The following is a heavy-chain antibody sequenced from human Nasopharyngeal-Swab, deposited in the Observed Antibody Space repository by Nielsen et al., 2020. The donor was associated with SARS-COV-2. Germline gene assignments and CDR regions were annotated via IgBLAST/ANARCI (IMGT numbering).Heavy chain of an antibody. CDR2: INHSGST. Sequence: SETLSLTCAAYGGSFSGYYWSWIRQPPGKGLEWIGEINHSGSTNYNPSLKSRVTISVDTSKNQFSLKLSSVTAADTAVYYCARGRGLVNWFDPWGQGTLVTVSS. D-gene: IGHD6-6*01. J-gene: IGHJ5*02. CDR1: GGSFSGYY. CDR3: ARGRGLVNWFDP. V-gene: IGHV4-34*01.